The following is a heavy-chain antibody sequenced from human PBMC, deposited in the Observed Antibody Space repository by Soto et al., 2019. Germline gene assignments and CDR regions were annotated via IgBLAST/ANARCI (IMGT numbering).Heavy chain of an antibody. Sequence: QVQLVESGGGVVQPGRSLRLSCAASGFTLSSYGMHWVRQAPGKGLEWVAVISYDGSNKYYADSVKGRFTISRDNSKNTLYLQMNSLRAEDTAVYYCAKAGLLLWFGEPFDYWGQGTLVTVSS. D-gene: IGHD3-10*01. CDR3: AKAGLLLWFGEPFDY. CDR1: GFTLSSYG. J-gene: IGHJ4*02. V-gene: IGHV3-30*18. CDR2: ISYDGSNK.